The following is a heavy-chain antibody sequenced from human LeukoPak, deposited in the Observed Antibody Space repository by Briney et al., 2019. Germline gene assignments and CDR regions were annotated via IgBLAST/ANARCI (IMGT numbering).Heavy chain of an antibody. J-gene: IGHJ6*04. CDR3: ARDLRRYYDFWSGYYRGDYSLGMDV. CDR1: GGSISGHY. CDR2: IYYSGST. V-gene: IGHV4-59*11. D-gene: IGHD3-3*01. Sequence: SETLSLTCTVSGGSISGHYWSWIRQPPGKGLEWIGYIYYSGSTNYNPSLKSRVTISVDTSKNQFSLKLSSVTAADTAVYYCARDLRRYYDFWSGYYRGDYSLGMDVWGKGTTVTVSS.